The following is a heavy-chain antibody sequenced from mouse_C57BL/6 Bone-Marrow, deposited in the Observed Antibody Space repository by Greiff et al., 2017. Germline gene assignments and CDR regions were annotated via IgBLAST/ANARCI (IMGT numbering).Heavy chain of an antibody. D-gene: IGHD1-1*01. V-gene: IGHV5-12*01. CDR2: ISNGGGST. Sequence: EVKVVESGGGLVQPGGSLKLSCAASGFTFSDYYMYWVRQTPEKRLEWVAYISNGGGSTYYPDTVKGRFTISRDNAKNTLYLQMSRLKSEDTAMYYCASPLTTGYYYAMDYWGQGTSVTVAS. CDR3: ASPLTTGYYYAMDY. CDR1: GFTFSDYY. J-gene: IGHJ4*01.